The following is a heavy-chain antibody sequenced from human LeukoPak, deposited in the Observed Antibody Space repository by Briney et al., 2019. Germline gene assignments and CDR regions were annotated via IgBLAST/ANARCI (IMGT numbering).Heavy chain of an antibody. Sequence: GGSLRLSCATSGFTFNNYYMTWVRQAPGKGLEWVAHIMEDGSEKHYVDSVKGRFTISRDNAKNSLYLQMNSLRAEDTAVYYCARYGGSGADYWGQGTLVSVSS. J-gene: IGHJ4*02. CDR2: IMEDGSEK. D-gene: IGHD3-16*01. CDR3: ARYGGSGADY. V-gene: IGHV3-7*01. CDR1: GFTFNNYY.